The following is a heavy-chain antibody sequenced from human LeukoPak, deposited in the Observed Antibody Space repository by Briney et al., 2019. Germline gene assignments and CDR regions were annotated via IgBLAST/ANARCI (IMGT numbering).Heavy chain of an antibody. CDR2: IKQDGSEK. V-gene: IGHV3-7*01. J-gene: IGHJ4*02. CDR1: GFTFSSYE. Sequence: PGGSLRLSCAASGFTFSSYEMNWVRQAPGKGLEWVANIKQDGSEKYYVDSVKGRFTISRDNAKNSLYLQMNSLRAEDTAVYYCARDYYDILTGYYPAFDYWGQGTLVTVSS. D-gene: IGHD3-9*01. CDR3: ARDYYDILTGYYPAFDY.